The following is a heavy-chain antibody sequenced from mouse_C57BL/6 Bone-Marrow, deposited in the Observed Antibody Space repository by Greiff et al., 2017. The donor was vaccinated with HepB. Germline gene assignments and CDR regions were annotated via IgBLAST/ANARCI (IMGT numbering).Heavy chain of an antibody. CDR3: AREDGNYDTY. CDR2: ISYDGSN. J-gene: IGHJ3*01. Sequence: EVKLMESGPGLVKPSQSLSLTCSVTGYSITSGYYWNWIRQFPGNKLEWMGYISYDGSNNYNPSLKNRIPITRDTSKDQFFLKLNSVTTEDTATYYCAREDGNYDTYWGQGTLVTVSA. CDR1: GYSITSGYY. D-gene: IGHD2-1*01. V-gene: IGHV3-6*01.